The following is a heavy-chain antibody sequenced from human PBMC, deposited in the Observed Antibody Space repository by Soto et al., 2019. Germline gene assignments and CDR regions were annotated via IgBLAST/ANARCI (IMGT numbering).Heavy chain of an antibody. CDR3: LVTDCSPVQCYYYYGMDV. CDR1: GFTFSSYS. CDR2: ISSSSSYI. J-gene: IGHJ6*02. V-gene: IGHV3-21*01. D-gene: IGHD2-15*01. Sequence: GGSLRLSCAASGFTFSSYSMNWVRQAPGKGLEWVSSISSSSSYIYYADSVKGRFTISRDNAKNSLYLQMNSLRAEDTAVYYCLVTDCSPVQCYYYYGMDVWGQGTTVTVSS.